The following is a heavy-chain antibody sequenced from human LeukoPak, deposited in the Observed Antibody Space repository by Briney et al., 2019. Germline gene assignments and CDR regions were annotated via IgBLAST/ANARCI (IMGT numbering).Heavy chain of an antibody. CDR3: ARSFVVPAAIFDY. CDR1: GGSISSCDYY. Sequence: PSETLSLTCTVSGGSISSCDYYWSWIRQPPGRGLEWIGYIYYSGSTYYNPSLKSRVTISVDTSKNQFSLKLSSVTAADTAVYYCARSFVVPAAIFDYWGQGTLVTVSS. J-gene: IGHJ4*02. CDR2: IYYSGST. V-gene: IGHV4-30-4*08. D-gene: IGHD2-2*01.